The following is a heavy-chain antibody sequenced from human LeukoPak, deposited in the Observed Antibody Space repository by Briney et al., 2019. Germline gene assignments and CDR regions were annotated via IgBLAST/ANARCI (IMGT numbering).Heavy chain of an antibody. D-gene: IGHD3-22*01. CDR3: AAVPPTYYYDSSGLTGFFQH. V-gene: IGHV3-23*01. CDR2: ISGSGGST. CDR1: GFTLSSYA. J-gene: IGHJ1*01. Sequence: GGSLRLSCAASGFTLSSYAMSWVRQAPGKGLEWVSAISGSGGSTYYADSVKGRFTISRDNSKNTLYLQMNSLRAEDTAVYYCAAVPPTYYYDSSGLTGFFQHWGQGTLVTVSS.